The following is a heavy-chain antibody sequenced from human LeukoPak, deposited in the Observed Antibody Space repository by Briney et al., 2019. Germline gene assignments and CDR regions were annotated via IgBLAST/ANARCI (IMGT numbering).Heavy chain of an antibody. CDR1: GFSVNDNY. D-gene: IGHD4-17*01. V-gene: IGHV3-53*01. J-gene: IGHJ4*02. CDR2: MFPDGRT. CDR3: ARTNPVYGDYDY. Sequence: PGGSLRLSCAVSGFSVNDNYMSWVRQAPGKGLQWVSVMFPDGRTYYADSVKGRFTISRDLARNTLLLQMPSLRADDTAVHYCARTNPVYGDYDYWGQGTLVTVSS.